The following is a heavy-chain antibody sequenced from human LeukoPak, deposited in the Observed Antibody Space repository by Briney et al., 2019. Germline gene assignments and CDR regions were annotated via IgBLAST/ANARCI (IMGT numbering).Heavy chain of an antibody. Sequence: GGSLRLSCAASGNYWMHWVRQAPGKGLVWVSHINGDGSWTSYADSVKGRFTISKDNAKNTVYLQMNNLRAEDTAVYYCVSFYEAYWGRGTLVTVSS. J-gene: IGHJ4*02. CDR2: INGDGSWT. CDR1: GNYW. CDR3: VSFYEAY. D-gene: IGHD2-2*01. V-gene: IGHV3-74*01.